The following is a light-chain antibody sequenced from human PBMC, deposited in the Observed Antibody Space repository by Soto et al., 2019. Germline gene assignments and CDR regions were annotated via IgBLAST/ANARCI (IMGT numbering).Light chain of an antibody. Sequence: QSALTQPASVSGSPGRSITISCTGASSDVGSYNLVSWYQQYPGKAPKLIIYEGSKRPSGVSNRFSGSKSGDTASLTISGLQAEDEADYYCCSYAGSSTWVFGGGTKLTVL. CDR2: EGS. CDR3: CSYAGSSTWV. J-gene: IGLJ3*02. CDR1: SSDVGSYNL. V-gene: IGLV2-23*01.